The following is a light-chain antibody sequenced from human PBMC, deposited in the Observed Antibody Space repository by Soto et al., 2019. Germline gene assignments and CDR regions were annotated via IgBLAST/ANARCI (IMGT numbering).Light chain of an antibody. J-gene: IGKJ1*01. Sequence: DIQMTQSSSTLSASVGDRVTITCRASQSINSWLAWYQQKPGKAPKLLIYKASSLESGVPARFSGSGSGTEFTLSISSLQPDDFATYYCQQYDTYSTFGQGTKVEI. CDR2: KAS. CDR3: QQYDTYST. V-gene: IGKV1-5*03. CDR1: QSINSW.